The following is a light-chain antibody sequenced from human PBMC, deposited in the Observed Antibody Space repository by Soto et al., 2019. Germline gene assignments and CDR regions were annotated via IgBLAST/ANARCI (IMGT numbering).Light chain of an antibody. CDR3: QQFDNSMT. V-gene: IGKV3-20*01. CDR1: QTVVSSY. J-gene: IGKJ4*01. Sequence: EIVLTQSPGTLSLSPGERATLSCRASQTVVSSYLAWYQQKPGQAPRLLIYGASSRAAGIPDKFTGSGSGTDFTLTISSVEPDDCAIYYCQQFDNSMTFGGGTKVDIK. CDR2: GAS.